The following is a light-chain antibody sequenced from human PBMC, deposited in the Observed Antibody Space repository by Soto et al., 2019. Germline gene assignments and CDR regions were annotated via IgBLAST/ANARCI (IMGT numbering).Light chain of an antibody. J-gene: IGKJ1*01. Sequence: EIVLTQSPGTLSLSPGERATLSCRARQSGSNNYLAWYQRKPAQAPRLLIYGASDRATGIPDRFSGSGSETDFTLTISRLEPEDFAVYYCQQYGSSGTFGQGTQVDI. CDR3: QQYGSSGT. CDR1: QSGSNNY. V-gene: IGKV3-20*01. CDR2: GAS.